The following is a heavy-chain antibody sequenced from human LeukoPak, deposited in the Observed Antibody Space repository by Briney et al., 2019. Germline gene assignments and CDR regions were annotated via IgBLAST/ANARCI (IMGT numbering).Heavy chain of an antibody. D-gene: IGHD2-2*01. CDR1: GFTFTSSA. J-gene: IGHJ4*02. V-gene: IGHV3-23*01. CDR2: IGSGGTP. Sequence: GSLRLSCGASGFTFTSSAMTWVRQAPGKGLEWVSAIGSGGTPYYAASVRGRFIISRDTSTNTLYLQVKSLTAEDTAVYYCAKPEVGVASIDCWGQGTLVTVSS. CDR3: AKPEVGVASIDC.